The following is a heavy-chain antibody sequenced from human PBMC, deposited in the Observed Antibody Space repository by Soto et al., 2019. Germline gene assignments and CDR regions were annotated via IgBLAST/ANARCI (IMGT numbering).Heavy chain of an antibody. CDR3: AREGGTVTTFWGERGYYYYYGMDV. CDR1: GFTFSSYG. D-gene: IGHD4-17*01. Sequence: SLRVSCAASGFTFSSYGMHWVRQAPGKGLEWVAVIWYDVSNKYYADSVKGRFTISRDNSKNTLYLQMNSLRAEDTAVYYCAREGGTVTTFWGERGYYYYYGMDVWGQGTTVTVSS. V-gene: IGHV3-33*01. J-gene: IGHJ6*02. CDR2: IWYDVSNK.